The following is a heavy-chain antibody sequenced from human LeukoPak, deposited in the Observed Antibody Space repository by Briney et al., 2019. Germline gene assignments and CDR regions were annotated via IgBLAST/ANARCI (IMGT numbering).Heavy chain of an antibody. V-gene: IGHV1-24*01. J-gene: IGHJ3*02. D-gene: IGHD1-26*01. Sequence: GGSVKVSCKVSGYTLTELSMHWVRQAPGKGLEWMGGFDPEDGETIYAQKFQGRVTMTEDTSTDTAYMELSSLRPEDTAVYYCATESYSGSYLYAFDIWGQGTMVTVSS. CDR2: FDPEDGET. CDR1: GYTLTELS. CDR3: ATESYSGSYLYAFDI.